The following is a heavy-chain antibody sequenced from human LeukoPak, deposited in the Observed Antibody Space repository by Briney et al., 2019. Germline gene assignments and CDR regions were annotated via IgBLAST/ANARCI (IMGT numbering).Heavy chain of an antibody. J-gene: IGHJ4*02. CDR3: GRLTATMVREVFDY. Sequence: PSQTLSLTCTVSGGSISSGGYYWSWIRQHPGKGLEWIGYIYYSGSTYYNPSLKSRVTISVDTSKNQFSLKLSSLTAAGTAVYYCGRLTATMVREVFDYWGQGTLVTVSS. V-gene: IGHV4-31*03. CDR2: IYYSGST. D-gene: IGHD3-10*01. CDR1: GGSISSGGYY.